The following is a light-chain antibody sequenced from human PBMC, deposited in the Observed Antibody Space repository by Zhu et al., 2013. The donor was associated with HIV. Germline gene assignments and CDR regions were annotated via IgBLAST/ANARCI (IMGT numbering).Light chain of an antibody. Sequence: VVMTQSPLSLPVTLGQPASISCRSSQSLVHSDGNTYLTWFQQRPGQSPRRLIYKVSNRDSGVPDRFSGSGSGADFTLKISRVEAEDVGVYYCMQGTHWPQITFGQGTRLEIK. CDR3: MQGTHWPQIT. CDR1: QSLVHSDGNTY. CDR2: KVS. J-gene: IGKJ5*01. V-gene: IGKV2-30*02.